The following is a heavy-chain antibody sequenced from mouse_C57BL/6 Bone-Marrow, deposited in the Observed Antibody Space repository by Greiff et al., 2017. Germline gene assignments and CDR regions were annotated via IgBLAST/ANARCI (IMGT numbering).Heavy chain of an antibody. CDR3: TRDPYSNYPYYAMDY. D-gene: IGHD2-5*01. CDR1: GFTFSSYA. J-gene: IGHJ4*01. V-gene: IGHV5-9-1*02. Sequence: DVMLVESGEGLVKPGGSLKLSCAASGFTFSSYAMSWVRQTPEKRLEWVAYIGSGGDYIYYADTVKGRFTISRDNARNTLYLQMSSLKSEDTAMXYCTRDPYSNYPYYAMDYWGQGTSVTVSS. CDR2: IGSGGDYI.